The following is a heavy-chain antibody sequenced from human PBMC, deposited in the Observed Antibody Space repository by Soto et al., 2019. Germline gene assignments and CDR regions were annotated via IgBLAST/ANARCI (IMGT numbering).Heavy chain of an antibody. CDR1: GGTFSSYA. V-gene: IGHV1-69*06. D-gene: IGHD2-2*02. J-gene: IGHJ5*02. CDR3: AREAQLGYCSSTSCYSWFDP. Sequence: SVKVSCKASGGTFSSYAISWVRQAPGQGLEWMGGIIPIFGTANYAQKFQGRVTITADKSTSTAYMELSSLRSEDTAVYYCAREAQLGYCSSTSCYSWFDPWGQGTLVTVSS. CDR2: IIPIFGTA.